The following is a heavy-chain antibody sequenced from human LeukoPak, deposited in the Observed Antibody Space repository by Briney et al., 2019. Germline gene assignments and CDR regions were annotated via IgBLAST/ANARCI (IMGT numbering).Heavy chain of an antibody. CDR1: GFTFSSSR. CDR3: ARGGRPDY. CDR2: IKEDGREK. Sequence: GGSLRLSCATSGFTFSSSRMSWVRQAPGKGLECVANIKEDGREKYYVDSVKGRFTISRDNAKNSLYLQMSSLRAEDTAVYYCARGGRPDYWGQGTLVTASS. V-gene: IGHV3-7*01. D-gene: IGHD3-10*01. J-gene: IGHJ4*02.